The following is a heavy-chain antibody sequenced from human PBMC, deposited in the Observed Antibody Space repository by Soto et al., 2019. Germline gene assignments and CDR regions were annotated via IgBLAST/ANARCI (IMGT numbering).Heavy chain of an antibody. Sequence: KQSQTLSLTCAVYGGSFSGYYWSWIRQPPGKGLEWIGEINHSGSTNYNPSLKSRVTISVDTSKNQFSLKLSSVTAADTAVYYCARGNGSGSYRDYYYYYMDVWGKGTTVTVSS. CDR3: ARGNGSGSYRDYYYYYMDV. CDR1: GGSFSGYY. V-gene: IGHV4-34*01. J-gene: IGHJ6*03. D-gene: IGHD3-10*01. CDR2: INHSGST.